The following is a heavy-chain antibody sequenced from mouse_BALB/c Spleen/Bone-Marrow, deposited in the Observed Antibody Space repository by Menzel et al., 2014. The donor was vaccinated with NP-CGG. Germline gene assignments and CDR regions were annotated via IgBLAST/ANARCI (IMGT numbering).Heavy chain of an antibody. D-gene: IGHD1-1*01. CDR2: ISDGGSYT. CDR1: GFAFSDYY. Sequence: EVELMESGGGLVKPGGSLKLSCAASGFAFSDYYMYWVRQTPEKRLEWVATISDGGSYTYYPDSVKGRFTISRDNAKNNLYLQMGSLKSEDTAMYYCARGSSYFDYWGQGTTLTVSS. V-gene: IGHV5-4*02. J-gene: IGHJ2*01. CDR3: ARGSSYFDY.